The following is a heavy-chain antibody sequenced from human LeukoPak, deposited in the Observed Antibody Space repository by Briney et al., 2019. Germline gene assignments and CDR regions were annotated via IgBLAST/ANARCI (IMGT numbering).Heavy chain of an antibody. CDR3: AKKGGSWNYFDS. V-gene: IGHV3-30*02. J-gene: IGHJ4*02. CDR2: LAYDASLV. Sequence: GGSLRLSCVASGFTFSIYGMHWVRQAPGKGLEWVAYLAYDASLVDYTNSVKGRFTISRDNSKNTLFLQMNRLRPEDTAVYYCAKKGGSWNYFDSWGQGTLVTVSS. CDR1: GFTFSIYG. D-gene: IGHD6-13*01.